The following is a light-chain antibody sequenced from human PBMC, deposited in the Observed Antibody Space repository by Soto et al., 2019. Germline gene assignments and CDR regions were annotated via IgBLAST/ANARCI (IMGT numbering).Light chain of an antibody. CDR2: EVS. Sequence: QSVLTQPASVSGSPGQSITISCTGTSSDVGGYNYVSWYQHHPGKAPKLMIYEVSNRPPGVSNRLSGSKSGNTASLTIYGLQAEDETDYYCSSYTSAGTLVFGTGTKVTVL. CDR1: SSDVGGYNY. J-gene: IGLJ1*01. V-gene: IGLV2-14*01. CDR3: SSYTSAGTLV.